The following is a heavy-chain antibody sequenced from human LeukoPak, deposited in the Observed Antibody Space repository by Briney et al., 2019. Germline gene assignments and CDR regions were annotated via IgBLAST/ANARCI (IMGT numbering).Heavy chain of an antibody. Sequence: KSGGSLRPSCAASGFTFSSYSMNWVRQAPGKGLEWVSSISSSSSYIYYADSVKGRFTISRDNAKNSLYLQMNSLRAEDTAVYYCARDLVKLGIWELFDYWGQGTLVTVSS. D-gene: IGHD1-26*01. CDR2: ISSSSSYI. J-gene: IGHJ4*02. CDR3: ARDLVKLGIWELFDY. V-gene: IGHV3-21*01. CDR1: GFTFSSYS.